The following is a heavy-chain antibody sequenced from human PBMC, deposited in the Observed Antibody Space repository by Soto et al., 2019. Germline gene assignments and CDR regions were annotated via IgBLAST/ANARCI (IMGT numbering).Heavy chain of an antibody. Sequence: SGPTLVNPTQTLTLTCTFSGFSLSTSGVGVGWIRQPPGKALEWLALIYWNDDKRYSPSLKSRLTITKDTSKNQVVLTMTNMDPVDTATYYCAHFTTPTYYYDSSGLTKTYYFDYWGQGTLVTVSS. CDR1: GFSLSTSGVG. CDR3: AHFTTPTYYYDSSGLTKTYYFDY. CDR2: IYWNDDK. D-gene: IGHD3-22*01. V-gene: IGHV2-5*01. J-gene: IGHJ4*02.